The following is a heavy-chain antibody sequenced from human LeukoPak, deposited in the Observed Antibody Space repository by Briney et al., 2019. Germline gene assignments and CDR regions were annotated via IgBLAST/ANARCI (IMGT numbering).Heavy chain of an antibody. D-gene: IGHD3-16*02. CDR2: IRSKANSYAT. CDR3: TRLVPTFYQIDANWFDP. V-gene: IGHV3-73*01. J-gene: IGHJ5*02. Sequence: GGSLRLSCAASGFTFSGSAMHWVRQASGKGLEWVGRIRSKANSYATAYAASVKGRFTISRDDSKNTAYLQMNSLKTEDTAVYYCTRLVPTFYQIDANWFDPWGQGTLVTVSS. CDR1: GFTFSGSA.